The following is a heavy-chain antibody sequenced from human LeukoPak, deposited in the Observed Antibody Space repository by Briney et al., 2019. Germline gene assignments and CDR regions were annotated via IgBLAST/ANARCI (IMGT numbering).Heavy chain of an antibody. J-gene: IGHJ4*02. D-gene: IGHD3-22*01. Sequence: SQTLSLTCTVSGGSISSGSNYWSWIRQPAGRGLGWIGRIYTSGSTNYNPSLKSRVTISVDTSKNQFPLKLSSVTAADTAVYYCARAPTPYGDSSGYDYWGQGTLVTVSS. CDR2: IYTSGST. CDR1: GGSISSGSNY. V-gene: IGHV4-61*02. CDR3: ARAPTPYGDSSGYDY.